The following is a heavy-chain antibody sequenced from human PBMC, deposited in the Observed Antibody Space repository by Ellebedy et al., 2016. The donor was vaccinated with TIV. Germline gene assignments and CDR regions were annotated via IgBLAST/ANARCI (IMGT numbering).Heavy chain of an antibody. J-gene: IGHJ6*02. CDR1: GFTFSSYG. CDR2: IRYDGSNK. CDR3: AKDAVVAATGLYGMDV. V-gene: IGHV3-30*02. Sequence: GGSLRLSCAASGFTFSSYGMHWVRQAPGKGLERVAFIRYDGSNKYYADSVKGRFTISRDNSKNTLYLQMNSPRAEDTAVYYCAKDAVVAATGLYGMDVWGQGTTVTVSS. D-gene: IGHD2-15*01.